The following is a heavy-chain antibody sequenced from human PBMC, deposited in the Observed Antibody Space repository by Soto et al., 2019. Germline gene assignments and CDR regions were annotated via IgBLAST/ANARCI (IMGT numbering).Heavy chain of an antibody. D-gene: IGHD6-13*01. CDR1: GGSFSGYY. J-gene: IGHJ4*02. CDR2: INHSGST. Sequence: DTLSLAFAVYGGSFSGYYWSWIIQPPGNGQEWIGEINHSGSTNYNTSLQSRVTISVDMSKTQFSLKLRSVTAADTAVYYCARGGRQQLIPTPISYKIDYWGQGTLVTVSS. CDR3: ARGGRQQLIPTPISYKIDY. V-gene: IGHV4-34*01.